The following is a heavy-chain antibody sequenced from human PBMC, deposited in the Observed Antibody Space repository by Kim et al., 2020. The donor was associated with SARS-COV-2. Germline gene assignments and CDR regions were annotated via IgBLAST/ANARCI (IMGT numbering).Heavy chain of an antibody. J-gene: IGHJ6*02. CDR3: ARDFEGGGDYIYYYFGMDV. Sequence: GGSLRLSCAASGFTFSSYAMHWVRQAPGKRLEWVATISSTGNNKYYTDSMKGRFTISRDNSKNTLFLQMVTLRPEDTAVYYCARDFEGGGDYIYYYFGMDVWGQGTTVTVS. D-gene: IGHD4-17*01. V-gene: IGHV3-30*04. CDR1: GFTFSSYA. CDR2: ISSTGNNK.